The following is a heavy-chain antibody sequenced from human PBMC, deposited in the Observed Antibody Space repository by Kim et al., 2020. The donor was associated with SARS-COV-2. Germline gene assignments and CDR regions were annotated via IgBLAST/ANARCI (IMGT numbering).Heavy chain of an antibody. J-gene: IGHJ6*02. CDR3: ARGRGLYPDILTGLIPLYYYGMDV. Sequence: SVKVSCKASGGTFSSYAISCVRQAPGQGLEWMGGIIPIFGTANYAQKFQGRVTITADESTSTAYMELSSLRSEDTAVYYCARGRGLYPDILTGLIPLYYYGMDVWGQGTTVTVSS. CDR2: IIPIFGTA. V-gene: IGHV1-69*13. D-gene: IGHD3-9*01. CDR1: GGTFSSYA.